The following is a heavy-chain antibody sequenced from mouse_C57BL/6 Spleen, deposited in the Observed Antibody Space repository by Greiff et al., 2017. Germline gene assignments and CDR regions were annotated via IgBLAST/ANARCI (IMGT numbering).Heavy chain of an antibody. Sequence: QVQLQQSGAELVKPGASVKMSCKASGYTFTSYWITWVKQRPGQGLEWIGDIYPGSGSTNYNEKFKSKAILTVDTSSSTAYMQLSSLTSEDSAVYYCSKYGYDEGWYFDVWGTGTTVTVSS. J-gene: IGHJ1*03. CDR1: GYTFTSYW. D-gene: IGHD2-2*01. CDR2: IYPGSGST. V-gene: IGHV1-55*01. CDR3: SKYGYDEGWYFDV.